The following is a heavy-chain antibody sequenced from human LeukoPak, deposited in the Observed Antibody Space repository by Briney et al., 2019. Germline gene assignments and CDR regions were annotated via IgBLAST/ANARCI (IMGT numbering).Heavy chain of an antibody. CDR1: GGSFSGYY. Sequence: PSETLSLTCAVYGGSFSGYYWSWIRQPPGRGPEWIGEINHSGSTNYNPSLKSRVTISVDTSKNQFSLKLSSVTAADTAVYYCSIAARGVDYWGRGTLVTVSS. V-gene: IGHV4-34*01. J-gene: IGHJ4*02. D-gene: IGHD6-6*01. CDR2: INHSGST. CDR3: SIAARGVDY.